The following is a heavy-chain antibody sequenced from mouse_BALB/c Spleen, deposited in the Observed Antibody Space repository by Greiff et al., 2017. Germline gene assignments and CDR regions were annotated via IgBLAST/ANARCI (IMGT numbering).Heavy chain of an antibody. CDR2: IDPENGNT. V-gene: IGHV14-1*02. J-gene: IGHJ4*01. CDR1: GFNIKDYY. CDR3: ARDGYYGVDY. Sequence: EVKLQQSGAELVRPGALVKLSCKASGFNIKDYYMHWVKQRPEQGLEWIGWIDPENGNTIYDPKFQGKASITADTSSNTAYLQLSSLTSEDTAVYYCARDGYYGVDYWGQGTSVTVSS. D-gene: IGHD2-3*01.